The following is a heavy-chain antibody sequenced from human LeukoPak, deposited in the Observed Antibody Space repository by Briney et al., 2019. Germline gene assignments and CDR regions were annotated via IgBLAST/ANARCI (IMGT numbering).Heavy chain of an antibody. Sequence: PGGSLRLSCAASGFTFSIYWVHWVRQAPGKGLVWVSSINSDGSSTSYADSVKGRFTISRDNAKNTLYLQMNTLRAEDTAVYYCARSPYGDYVEYFDYWGQGTLVTVSS. D-gene: IGHD4-17*01. J-gene: IGHJ4*02. V-gene: IGHV3-74*01. CDR3: ARSPYGDYVEYFDY. CDR2: INSDGSST. CDR1: GFTFSIYW.